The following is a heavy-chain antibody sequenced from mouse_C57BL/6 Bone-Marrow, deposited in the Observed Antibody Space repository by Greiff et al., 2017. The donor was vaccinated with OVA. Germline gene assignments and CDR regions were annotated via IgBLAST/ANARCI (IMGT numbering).Heavy chain of an antibody. D-gene: IGHD1-1*02. Sequence: QVQLQQPGAELVKPGASVKLSCKASGYTFTSYWMHWVKQRPGQGLEWIGMIHPNSGSTNYNEKFKSKATLTVDKSSSTAYMQLSSLTSEDSAVYYCTRWWLPFAYWGQGTLVTVSA. CDR3: TRWWLPFAY. CDR1: GYTFTSYW. CDR2: IHPNSGST. J-gene: IGHJ3*01. V-gene: IGHV1-64*01.